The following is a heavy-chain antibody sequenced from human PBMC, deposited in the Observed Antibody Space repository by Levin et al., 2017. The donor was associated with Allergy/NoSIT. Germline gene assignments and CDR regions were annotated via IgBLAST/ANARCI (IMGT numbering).Heavy chain of an antibody. J-gene: IGHJ4*02. CDR3: AKSWRGSEYYYDSSGPEYYFDY. CDR2: ISGSGGST. D-gene: IGHD3-22*01. V-gene: IGHV3-23*01. Sequence: GGSLRLSCAASGFTFSSYAMSWVRQAPGKGLEWVSAISGSGGSTYYADSVKGRFTISRDNSKNTLYLQMNSLRAEDTAVYYCAKSWRGSEYYYDSSGPEYYFDYWGQGTLVTVSS. CDR1: GFTFSSYA.